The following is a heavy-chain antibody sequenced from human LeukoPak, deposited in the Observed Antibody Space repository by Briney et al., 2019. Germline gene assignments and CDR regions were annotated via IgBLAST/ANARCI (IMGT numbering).Heavy chain of an antibody. CDR1: GYTLTELS. J-gene: IGHJ3*02. D-gene: IGHD1-26*01. CDR2: FDPEDGET. Sequence: ASVKVSCKVSGYTLTELSMHWVRQAPGKGLEWMGGFDPEDGETIYAQKFQGRVTMTEDTSTDTAYMELSSLRSEDTAVDYCATERSGSYFLGAFDIWGQGTMVTVSS. CDR3: ATERSGSYFLGAFDI. V-gene: IGHV1-24*01.